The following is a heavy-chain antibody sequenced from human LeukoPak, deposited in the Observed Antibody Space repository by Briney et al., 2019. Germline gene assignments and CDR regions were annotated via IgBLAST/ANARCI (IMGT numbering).Heavy chain of an antibody. V-gene: IGHV4-4*07. CDR2: IYSSGST. CDR3: VRDEFYNSGWFGPIFEK. CDR1: GGSISRYY. Sequence: MPSETLSLTCTVSGGSISRYYWGWIRQPAGKGLEWIGRIYSSGSTNYNPSLQGRVSMSIDTAKSQFSLHLTTVTAADTAVYYCVRDEFYNSGWFGPIFEKWGQGTLVIVSS. J-gene: IGHJ4*02. D-gene: IGHD6-13*01.